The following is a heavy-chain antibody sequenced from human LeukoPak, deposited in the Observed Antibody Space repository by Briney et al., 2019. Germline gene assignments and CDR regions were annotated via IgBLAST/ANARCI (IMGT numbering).Heavy chain of an antibody. CDR2: FDPEDGET. J-gene: IGHJ6*03. CDR1: GYTLTELS. D-gene: IGHD2-15*01. CDR3: ARGAKYCSGGSCYLGGLLYYYYYMDV. Sequence: ASVKVSCKVSGYTLTELSMHWVRQAPGKGLEWMGGFDPEDGETIYAQKFQGRVTMTEDTSTDTAYMELSSLRSEDAAVYYCARGAKYCSGGSCYLGGLLYYYYYMDVWGKGTTVTISS. V-gene: IGHV1-24*01.